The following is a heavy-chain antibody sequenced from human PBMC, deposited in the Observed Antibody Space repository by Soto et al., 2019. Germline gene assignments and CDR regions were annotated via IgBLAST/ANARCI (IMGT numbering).Heavy chain of an antibody. J-gene: IGHJ3*01. CDR2: LTPFRSSQ. CDR3: ASSRDRCGGDCFSVYAAFDL. Sequence: QVQLVQSGAEVKKPGSLLKVSCKASGATYSPSIAYAISWLRQAPGQGLEWMGKLTPFRSSQHYAERFQGRATIRADRSTFTVSLELPNLTAADAAVYFCASSRDRCGGDCFSVYAAFDLLGQGTAVTVSS. D-gene: IGHD2-21*02. CDR1: GATYSPSIAYA. V-gene: IGHV1-69*04.